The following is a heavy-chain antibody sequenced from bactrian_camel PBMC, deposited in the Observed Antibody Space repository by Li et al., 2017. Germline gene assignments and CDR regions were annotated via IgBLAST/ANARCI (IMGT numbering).Heavy chain of an antibody. J-gene: IGHJ4*01. V-gene: IGHV3S1*01. CDR3: AADQLYGTCRDVLAYPA. D-gene: IGHD6*01. Sequence: HVQQVESGGGSVQAGGSLRLSCAASGLPYSQYCMGWFRQRPGKDREGVAVLWIGGATTTYADSVKGRFIITRDKAKDLVYLQMNGLQPEDTGVYYCAADQLYGTCRDVLAYPARGQGTQV. CDR1: GLPYSQYC. CDR2: LWIGGATT.